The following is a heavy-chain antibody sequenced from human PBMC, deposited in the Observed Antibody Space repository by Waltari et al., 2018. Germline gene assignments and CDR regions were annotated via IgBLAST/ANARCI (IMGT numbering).Heavy chain of an antibody. J-gene: IGHJ5*02. Sequence: QVQLQESGPGLVKPSETLSLTCTVSGYSISSGYYWGWIRQPPGKGLEWIGSIYHSGGTYSNPSRKSRVTISVDTSKNQFSLKLSSVTAADTAVYYCARDLHSGWFDPWGQGTLVTVSS. CDR1: GYSISSGYY. CDR3: ARDLHSGWFDP. V-gene: IGHV4-38-2*02. CDR2: IYHSGGT.